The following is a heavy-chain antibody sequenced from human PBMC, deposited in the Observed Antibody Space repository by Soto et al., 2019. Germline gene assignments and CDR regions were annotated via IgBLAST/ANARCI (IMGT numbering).Heavy chain of an antibody. J-gene: IGHJ4*02. CDR1: GGTFSSYA. Sequence: QVQLVQSGAEVKKPGSSVKVSCKASGGTFSSYAISWLRQAPGQGLEWMGGIIPIFGTANYAQKCQGRVTITADESTSTAYMELSSLRSEDTAVYYCARDSRSGTAMSPYYFDYWGQGTLVTVSS. CDR2: IIPIFGTA. V-gene: IGHV1-69*01. CDR3: ARDSRSGTAMSPYYFDY. D-gene: IGHD5-18*01.